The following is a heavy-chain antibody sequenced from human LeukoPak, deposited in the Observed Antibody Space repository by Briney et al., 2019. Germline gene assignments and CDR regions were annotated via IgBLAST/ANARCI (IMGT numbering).Heavy chain of an antibody. Sequence: GESPKISCKGSGYSFTSYWIGWVRQMPGKGLEWMGIIYPGDSDTRYRPSFQGQITISADKSISTAYLQWSSLKASDTAMYYCARLIYSSGETDYWGQGTLLTVSS. CDR1: GYSFTSYW. J-gene: IGHJ4*02. D-gene: IGHD6-19*01. CDR3: ARLIYSSGETDY. V-gene: IGHV5-51*01. CDR2: IYPGDSDT.